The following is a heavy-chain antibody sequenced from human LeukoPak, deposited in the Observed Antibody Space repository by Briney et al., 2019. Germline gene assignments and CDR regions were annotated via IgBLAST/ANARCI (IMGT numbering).Heavy chain of an antibody. D-gene: IGHD1/OR15-1a*01. V-gene: IGHV3-74*01. J-gene: IGHJ4*02. Sequence: GGSLRLSCAASGFTFSSYWMHWVRQAPGKGLVWVSHINNDGSETSYADSVKGRFTISRDNAKNTVYLQMNTLRGEDTAVYYCARGVGGLNNRGQGALVTVSS. CDR1: GFTFSSYW. CDR2: INNDGSET. CDR3: ARGVGGLNN.